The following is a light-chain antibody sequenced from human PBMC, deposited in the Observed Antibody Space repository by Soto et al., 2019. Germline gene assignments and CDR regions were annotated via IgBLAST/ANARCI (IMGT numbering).Light chain of an antibody. Sequence: ENVLTQSPGTLSLSPGEGATLSCRASQSVSNNYLAWYQQKPGQAPRLLIYDASSRAAGIPDRFSGSGSRTDFALSLSRVEPEDFAVYHCQQYGDLPTTFGQGTKVEIK. CDR3: QQYGDLPTT. V-gene: IGKV3-20*01. CDR1: QSVSNNY. J-gene: IGKJ2*01. CDR2: DAS.